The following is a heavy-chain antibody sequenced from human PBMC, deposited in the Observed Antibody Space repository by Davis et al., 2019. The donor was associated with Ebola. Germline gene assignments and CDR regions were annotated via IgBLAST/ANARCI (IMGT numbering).Heavy chain of an antibody. CDR1: DYSISSSYY. V-gene: IGHV4-59*08. J-gene: IGHJ5*02. Sequence: MPSETLSLTCTVSDYSISSSYYWSWIRQPPGKGLEWIGYIYYSGSTIYNPSLKSRVTISEDTSKNQVSLELSSVTAADTAVYYCARHVRGVTIDWFDPWGQGTLVTVSS. CDR3: ARHVRGVTIDWFDP. D-gene: IGHD3-10*02. CDR2: IYYSGST.